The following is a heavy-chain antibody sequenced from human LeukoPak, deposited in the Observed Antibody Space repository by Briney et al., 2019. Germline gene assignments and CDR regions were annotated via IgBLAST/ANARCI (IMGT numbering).Heavy chain of an antibody. J-gene: IGHJ4*02. V-gene: IGHV1-2*02. CDR1: EYTFTGYY. Sequence: ASVKVSCKASEYTFTGYYMHWVRQAPGQGLEWMGWINPNSGGTNYAQKFQGRVTMTRDTSISTAYMELSRLRSDDTAVYYCARGSGRVLRYFDWLPGGAAYWGQGTLVTVSS. CDR3: ARGSGRVLRYFDWLPGGAAY. CDR2: INPNSGGT. D-gene: IGHD3-9*01.